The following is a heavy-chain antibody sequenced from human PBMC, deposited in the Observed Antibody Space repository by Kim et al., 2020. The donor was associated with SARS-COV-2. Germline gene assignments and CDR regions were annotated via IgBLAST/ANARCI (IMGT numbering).Heavy chain of an antibody. V-gene: IGHV3-30*18. D-gene: IGHD5-18*01. CDR3: AKVGYRSVDTGMVNAGFDN. Sequence: GGSLRLSCAASGFTFSDYAMHWVRQAPGKGLEWVAVISYDGSNKYYADSVKGRFTVSRDNSKNTLYLQMNSLRGDETAVYYCAKVGYRSVDTGMVNAGFDNWGQGTLVTVSS. CDR1: GFTFSDYA. J-gene: IGHJ4*02. CDR2: ISYDGSNK.